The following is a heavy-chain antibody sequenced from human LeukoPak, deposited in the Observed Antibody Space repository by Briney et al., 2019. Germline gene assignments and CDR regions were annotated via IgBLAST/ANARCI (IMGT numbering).Heavy chain of an antibody. CDR3: ARGDSSPYYYFDY. J-gene: IGHJ4*02. CDR1: GYTLTELS. D-gene: IGHD3-22*01. Sequence: ASVKVSCKVSGYTLTELSMHWVRQAPGKGLEWMGGFDPEDGETIYAQKFQGRVTMTEDTSTDTAYMELSRLRSDDTAVFYCARGDSSPYYYFDYWGQGTLVTVSS. CDR2: FDPEDGET. V-gene: IGHV1-24*01.